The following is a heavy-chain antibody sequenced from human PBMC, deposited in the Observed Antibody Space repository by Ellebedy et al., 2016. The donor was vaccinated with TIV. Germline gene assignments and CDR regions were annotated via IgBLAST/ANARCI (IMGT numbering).Heavy chain of an antibody. CDR3: ARAVVAFDI. CDR2: IYSGGNT. Sequence: PGGSLRPSCAASGFTVSSNYMSWVRQAQGKGLEWVSVIYSGGNTYYADSVKGRFTISRDNSKNTLYLQMNSLRAEDTAVYYCARAVVAFDIWGQGTMVTVSS. J-gene: IGHJ3*02. V-gene: IGHV3-66*01. CDR1: GFTVSSNY. D-gene: IGHD2-15*01.